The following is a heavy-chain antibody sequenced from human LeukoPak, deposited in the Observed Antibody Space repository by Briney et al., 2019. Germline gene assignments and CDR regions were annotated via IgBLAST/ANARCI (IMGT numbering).Heavy chain of an antibody. J-gene: IGHJ5*02. Sequence: GGSLRLSCAASGFTFSSYSMNWVRQAPGKGLEWVSSISSSSSYIYCADSVKGRFTISRDNAKNSLYLQMNSLRAEDTAVYYCARSSRIAAAIWYNWFDPWGQGTLVTVSS. CDR2: ISSSSSYI. CDR1: GFTFSSYS. V-gene: IGHV3-21*01. D-gene: IGHD6-13*01. CDR3: ARSSRIAAAIWYNWFDP.